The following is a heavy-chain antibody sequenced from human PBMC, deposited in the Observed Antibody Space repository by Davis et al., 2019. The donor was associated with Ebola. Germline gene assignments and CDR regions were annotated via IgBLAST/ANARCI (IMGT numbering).Heavy chain of an antibody. CDR1: GFKFNNYW. D-gene: IGHD2-2*01. CDR2: INQHGSSD. J-gene: IGHJ4*02. Sequence: PGGSLRLSCEASGFKFNNYWMSWVRQVPGKGLEWVANINQHGSSDYYVASVKGRFSISRDSTSNTLYLQMNGLRAEDTAVYYCARSSYQPDYWGQGTLVTASS. V-gene: IGHV3-7*01. CDR3: ARSSYQPDY.